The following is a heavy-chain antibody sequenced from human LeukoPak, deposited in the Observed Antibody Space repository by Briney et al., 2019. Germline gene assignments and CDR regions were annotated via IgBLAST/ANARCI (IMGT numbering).Heavy chain of an antibody. D-gene: IGHD4-23*01. V-gene: IGHV3-21*01. Sequence: GGSLRLSCAASGFTFSSYSMNWVRQAPGKGLEWVSSISSSSSYIYYADSVKGRFTISRDNAKNSLYLQMNSLRAEDTAVYYCARGRGGGTSTFEPWGQGALVTVSS. J-gene: IGHJ5*02. CDR2: ISSSSSYI. CDR1: GFTFSSYS. CDR3: ARGRGGGTSTFEP.